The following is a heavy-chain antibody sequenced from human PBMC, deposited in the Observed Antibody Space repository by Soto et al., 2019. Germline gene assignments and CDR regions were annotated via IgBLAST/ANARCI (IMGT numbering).Heavy chain of an antibody. CDR2: VWYDGRNK. Sequence: QVQLVESGGGVVQPGRSLRLSCVASGFTFSNYGMHWVRQAPGKGLEWVAHVWYDGRNKYYRDSVQGRFSISRDNSKNTLYLQMNSLRDEDTAVYYCVRAAGYSGNDYVYYYGMDVWGQGTTVTVSS. CDR3: VRAAGYSGNDYVYYYGMDV. D-gene: IGHD5-12*01. J-gene: IGHJ6*02. V-gene: IGHV3-33*01. CDR1: GFTFSNYG.